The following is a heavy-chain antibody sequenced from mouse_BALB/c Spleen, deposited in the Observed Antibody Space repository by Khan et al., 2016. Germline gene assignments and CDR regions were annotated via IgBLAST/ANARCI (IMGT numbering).Heavy chain of an antibody. J-gene: IGHJ3*01. CDR1: GFAFSSYW. CDR2: IYPGDGDT. D-gene: IGHD2-14*01. CDR3: ARGTPFAN. V-gene: IGHV1-80*01. Sequence: QVQLQQSGAELVRPGSSVKISCKASGFAFSSYWMNWVKQRPGQGLEWIGQIYPGDGDTNYNGKFKGKATLTADKSSSTAYMQLSRLASEASAVYFCARGTPFANWGQGTLVTVSA.